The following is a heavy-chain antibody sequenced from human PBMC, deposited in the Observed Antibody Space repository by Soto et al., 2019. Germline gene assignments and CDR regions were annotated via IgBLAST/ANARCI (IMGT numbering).Heavy chain of an antibody. CDR1: GFTFSSYA. D-gene: IGHD3-22*01. CDR2: ISGSGGST. J-gene: IGHJ4*02. CDR3: AKQKYYYDSSGSLFDY. V-gene: IGHV3-23*01. Sequence: GSLRLSCAASGFTFSSYAMGWGRQAPGKGLEWVSAISGSGGSTYYADSVKGRFTISRDNSKNTLYLQMNSLRAEDTAVYYCAKQKYYYDSSGSLFDYWGQGTLVTVSS.